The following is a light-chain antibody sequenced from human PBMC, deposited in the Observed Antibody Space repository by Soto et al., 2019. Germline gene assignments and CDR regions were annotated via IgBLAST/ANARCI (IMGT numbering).Light chain of an antibody. J-gene: IGLJ7*01. CDR3: QSYDISLSGYV. CDR2: GNS. CDR1: SSNIGAGYD. Sequence: QSVLTQPPSVSGAPGQRVTISCTGSSSNIGAGYDVHWYQQLPVTAPKLLIYGNSNRPSGVPDRFSGSKSGTSASLAITGLQAEDEADYYCQSYDISLSGYVFGGGTQLTVL. V-gene: IGLV1-40*01.